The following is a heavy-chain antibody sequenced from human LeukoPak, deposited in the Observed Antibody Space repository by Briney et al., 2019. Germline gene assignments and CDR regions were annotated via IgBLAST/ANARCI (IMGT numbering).Heavy chain of an antibody. D-gene: IGHD1-26*01. CDR2: INPNSGGT. J-gene: IGHJ5*02. V-gene: IGHV1-2*02. CDR1: GYTFTGYY. Sequence: GASVKVSCKASGYTFTGYYMRWVRQAPGQGLEWMGRINPNSGGTNYAQKFQGRVTMTRDKSMSTAYMELSRLRSDDTAVYYCATDYIVGAEGWFDPWGQGTLVTASS. CDR3: ATDYIVGAEGWFDP.